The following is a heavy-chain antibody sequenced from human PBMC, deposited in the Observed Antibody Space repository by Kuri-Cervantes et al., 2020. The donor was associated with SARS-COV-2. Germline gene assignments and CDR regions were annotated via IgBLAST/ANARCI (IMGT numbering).Heavy chain of an antibody. V-gene: IGHV1-69*05. CDR3: ARIPNYIVVAPTAIREDWFDP. D-gene: IGHD2-2*02. CDR2: IIPIFGTA. CDR1: GGTFSSYA. J-gene: IGHJ5*02. Sequence: SVKVSCKASGGTFSSYAISWVRQAPGQGLEWMGGIIPIFGTANYAQKFQGRVTITTDESTSTAYMDLRSLRSDDTAVYYCARIPNYIVVAPTAIREDWFDPWGQGTLVTVSS.